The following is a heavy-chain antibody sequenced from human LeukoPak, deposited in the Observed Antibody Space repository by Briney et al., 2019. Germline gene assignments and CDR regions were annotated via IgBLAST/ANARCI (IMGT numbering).Heavy chain of an antibody. CDR1: GYTFTSYD. CDR2: MNPNSGNT. CDR3: ARADDVVVVPAASYYYYYMDV. J-gene: IGHJ6*03. D-gene: IGHD2-2*01. V-gene: IGHV1-8*03. Sequence: GASVKASCKASGYTFTSYDINWVRQANGQGLEWMGWMNPNSGNTGYAQKFQGRVTITRNTSISTAYMELSSLRSEDTAVYYCARADDVVVVPAASYYYYYMDVWGKGTTVTVSS.